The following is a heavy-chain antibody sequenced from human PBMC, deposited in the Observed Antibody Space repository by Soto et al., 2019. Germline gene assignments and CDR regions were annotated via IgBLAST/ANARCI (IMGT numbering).Heavy chain of an antibody. CDR2: IWYDGTKK. Sequence: GGSLRLSCAASGFPFSSHGMHWVRQAPGKGLEWVALIWYDGTKKYYAESVKGRFIISRDNSKNTPYLQMNSLRAEDTAVYYCAKEKGGSFSYNFDYWGQGTLVTVSS. CDR1: GFPFSSHG. V-gene: IGHV3-33*03. J-gene: IGHJ4*02. D-gene: IGHD1-26*01. CDR3: AKEKGGSFSYNFDY.